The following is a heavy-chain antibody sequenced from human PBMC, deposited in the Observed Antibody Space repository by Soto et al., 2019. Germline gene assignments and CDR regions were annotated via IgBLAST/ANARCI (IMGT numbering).Heavy chain of an antibody. J-gene: IGHJ6*02. V-gene: IGHV3-23*01. CDR1: GFTFNNYA. D-gene: IGHD1-26*01. CDR2: ISSSGGST. CDR3: AKELWEGYGVDV. Sequence: EVQLLESGGGLVQPGGSLRLSCAASGFTFNNYAMSWVGQAPGKGLEWVSTISSSGGSTYYADSVKGRFTISRDNSNNTLYRQMNSVRAEDKAVYYCAKELWEGYGVDVWSQGTTVPVSS.